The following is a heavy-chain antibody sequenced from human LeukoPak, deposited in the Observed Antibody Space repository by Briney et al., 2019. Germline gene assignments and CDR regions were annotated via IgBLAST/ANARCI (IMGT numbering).Heavy chain of an antibody. Sequence: SETLSLTCTVSGDSISSFYWSWIRQPPGKGLEWIGYMYYTGSTNYNPSLKSRVTISVDTSKNQFSLKLSSVTAADTAVYYCARPLTMDVWGQGTTVTVSS. CDR2: MYYTGST. CDR1: GDSISSFY. J-gene: IGHJ6*02. V-gene: IGHV4-59*08. CDR3: ARPLTMDV.